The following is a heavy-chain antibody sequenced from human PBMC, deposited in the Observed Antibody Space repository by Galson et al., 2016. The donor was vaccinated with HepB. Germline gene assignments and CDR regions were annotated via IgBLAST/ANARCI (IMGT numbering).Heavy chain of an antibody. CDR1: GFTFDGYA. CDR2: ISWNSGNI. J-gene: IGHJ6*02. Sequence: SLRLSCAPSGFTFDGYAMHWVRQAPGKGLEWVSSISWNSGNIDYADSVKGRFTISRDNSKNTLYLQTNSLRAEDTAVYYCAREDRDDNYYYYGMDVWGQGTTVTVSS. CDR3: AREDRDDNYYYYGMDV. D-gene: IGHD5-24*01. V-gene: IGHV3-9*01.